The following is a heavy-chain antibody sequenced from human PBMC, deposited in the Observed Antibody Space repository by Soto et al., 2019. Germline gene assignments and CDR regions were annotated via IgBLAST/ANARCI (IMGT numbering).Heavy chain of an antibody. V-gene: IGHV1-58*01. Sequence: SVKVSCKASGFTFTSSAVQWVRQARGQRLEWIGWIVVGSGNTNYAQKFQERVTITRDMSTSTAYMELSSLRSEDTAVYYCAADYYGSGSYALVDYYGMDVWGQGTTVTVSS. CDR3: AADYYGSGSYALVDYYGMDV. CDR2: IVVGSGNT. D-gene: IGHD3-10*01. CDR1: GFTFTSSA. J-gene: IGHJ6*02.